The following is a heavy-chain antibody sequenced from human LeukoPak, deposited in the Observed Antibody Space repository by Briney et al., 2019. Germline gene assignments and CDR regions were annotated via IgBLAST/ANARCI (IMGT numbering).Heavy chain of an antibody. CDR3: ARVDGSGSYISY. CDR2: IIPIFGTA. V-gene: IGHV1-69*05. CDR1: GGTFSSYA. J-gene: IGHJ4*02. D-gene: IGHD3-10*01. Sequence: ASVKVSCKASGGTFSSYAISWVRQAPGQGLEWMGGIIPIFGTANYAQKFQGRVTITTDESTSTAYMELGSLRSEDTAVYYCARVDGSGSYISYWGQGTLVTVSS.